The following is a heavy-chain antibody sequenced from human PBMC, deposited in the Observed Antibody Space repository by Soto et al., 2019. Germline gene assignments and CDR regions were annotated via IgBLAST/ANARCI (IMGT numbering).Heavy chain of an antibody. CDR2: INAGNGNT. D-gene: IGHD3-10*01. Sequence: ASVKVSCKASGYTFTSYAMHWLRQSPGQRLEWMGWINAGNGNTKYSQKFQGRVTITRDTSASTAYMELSSLRSEDTAVYYCARDTSVYGSGSYYKGWFNPWGQGTLVTVSS. CDR3: ARDTSVYGSGSYYKGWFNP. V-gene: IGHV1-3*01. CDR1: GYTFTSYA. J-gene: IGHJ5*02.